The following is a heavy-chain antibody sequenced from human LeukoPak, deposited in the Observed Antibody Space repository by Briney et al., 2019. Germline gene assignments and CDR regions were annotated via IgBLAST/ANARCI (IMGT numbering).Heavy chain of an antibody. V-gene: IGHV6-1*01. CDR1: GDSVSSSSAA. J-gene: IGHJ4*02. Sequence: SQTLSLTCAISGDSVSSSSAAWNWIRQSPSRGLEWLGRTYYRSKWYYDLAASVKSRVTLTPDTSKNQFSLQLNSVTPDDTAVYYCARGRTGPRGGNFDYWGQGTLVTVSS. CDR3: ARGRTGPRGGNFDY. CDR2: TYYRSKWYY. D-gene: IGHD4-23*01.